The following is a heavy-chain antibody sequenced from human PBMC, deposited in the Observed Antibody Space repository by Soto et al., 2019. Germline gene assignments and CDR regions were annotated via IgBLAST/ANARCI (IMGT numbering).Heavy chain of an antibody. CDR2: TYYRSRWYN. CDR1: GYSVSSNTAA. D-gene: IGHD4-17*01. J-gene: IGHJ4*02. V-gene: IGHV6-1*01. CDR3: ARDVGTTFPFEY. Sequence: SQTLSLTCAISGYSVSSNTAAWNWIRLSPSRGLEWLGRTYYRSRWYNDYAVSVKGRISINPDTSKNQFSLQLNSVTPEDTAVYYCARDVGTTFPFEYWGQGTLVTVSS.